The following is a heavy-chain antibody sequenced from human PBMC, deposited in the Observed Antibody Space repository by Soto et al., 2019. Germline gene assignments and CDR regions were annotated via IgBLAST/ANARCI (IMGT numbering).Heavy chain of an antibody. D-gene: IGHD2-21*02. CDR3: AKLKRGHCYWATFDY. CDR1: GFTFSSYW. CDR2: ISGIGGST. J-gene: IGHJ4*02. V-gene: IGHV3-23*01. Sequence: GGSLRLSCAASGFTFSSYWMSWVRQAPGKGLAWVSDISGIGGSTYYADSVKGRFTISRDNSKSTLYLQMNSLRAEDTAVYYCAKLKRGHCYWATFDYWGQGTLVTVSS.